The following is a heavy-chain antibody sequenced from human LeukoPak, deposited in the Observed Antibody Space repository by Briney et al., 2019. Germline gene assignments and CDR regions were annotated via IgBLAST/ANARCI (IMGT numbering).Heavy chain of an antibody. V-gene: IGHV3-23*01. CDR1: GFTFSSYA. Sequence: GGSLRLYCAASGFTFSSYAMSWVRQAPGKGLEWVSAISGSGGSTYYADSVKGRFTVSRDNSKNTLYLQMNSLRAEDTAVYYCAKDQVEPLPFDPWGQGTLVTVSS. CDR3: AKDQVEPLPFDP. J-gene: IGHJ5*02. CDR2: ISGSGGST. D-gene: IGHD1-1*01.